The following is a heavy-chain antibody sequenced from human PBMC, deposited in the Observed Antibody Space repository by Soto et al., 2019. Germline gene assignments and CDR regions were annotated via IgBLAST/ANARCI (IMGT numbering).Heavy chain of an antibody. CDR1: GGSFIGYY. V-gene: IGHV4-34*01. CDR3: ATLGHYDFWSGFRKGNWFDP. J-gene: IGHJ5*02. CDR2: INHSGST. Sequence: QVQLQQWGAGLLKPSETVSLTCAVYGGSFIGYYGTWIRQPPGKGLEWLGEINHSGSTNYNPALKSRVTISADTSKNQFSLRLSSVTAADTAVYYCATLGHYDFWSGFRKGNWFDPWGQGTLVTVSS. D-gene: IGHD3-3*01.